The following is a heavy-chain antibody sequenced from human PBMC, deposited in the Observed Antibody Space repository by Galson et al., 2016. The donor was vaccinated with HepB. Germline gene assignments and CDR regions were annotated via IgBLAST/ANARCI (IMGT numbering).Heavy chain of an antibody. CDR2: ISSDGSNK. CDR1: GFNFNNYG. V-gene: IGHV3-30*18. Sequence: LRLSCAASGFNFNNYGIHWVRRAPGKGLEWVAVISSDGSNKFYIDCVKGRFTISRDNPRDTLFLQMNSLRTEDTAVFYCPKDFGRFCASGSCFPLDCWGPVTLVSVSS. D-gene: IGHD2-15*01. CDR3: PKDFGRFCASGSCFPLDC. J-gene: IGHJ4*02.